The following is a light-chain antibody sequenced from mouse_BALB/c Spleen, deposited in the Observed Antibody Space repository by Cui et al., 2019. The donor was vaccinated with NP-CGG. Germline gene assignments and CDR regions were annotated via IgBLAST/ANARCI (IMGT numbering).Light chain of an antibody. Sequence: QTVVTQESALTTSPGETVTLTCRSSTGPVTTTNYANWVQEKPDHLFTGLIGGTNNRAPGVPARFSGSLIGDKAALTITGAQTEDKAIYFCALWYSNHWVFGGGTKLTVL. CDR3: ALWYSNHWV. CDR1: TGPVTTTNY. J-gene: IGLJ1*01. V-gene: IGLV1*01. CDR2: GTN.